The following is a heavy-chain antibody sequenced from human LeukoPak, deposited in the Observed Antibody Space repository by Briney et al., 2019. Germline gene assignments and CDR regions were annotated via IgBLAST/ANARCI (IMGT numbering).Heavy chain of an antibody. J-gene: IGHJ4*02. CDR3: AKDSSGYYPQGFDY. V-gene: IGHV3-23*01. D-gene: IGHD3-22*01. Sequence: GGSLRLSCAASGFTFSSYAMSWVRQAPGKGLEWVSAISGNGVTTYYADSVKGRFTISRGNSENTLYLQMNSLRVEDTAVYYCAKDSSGYYPQGFDYWGQGTLVTVSS. CDR1: GFTFSSYA. CDR2: ISGNGVTT.